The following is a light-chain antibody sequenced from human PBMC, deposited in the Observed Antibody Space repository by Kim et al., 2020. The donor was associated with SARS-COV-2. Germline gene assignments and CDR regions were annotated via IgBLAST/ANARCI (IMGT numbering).Light chain of an antibody. CDR1: KLGDKY. J-gene: IGLJ2*01. CDR2: QDG. Sequence: SYELTQPPSVSVSPGQTASITCSGDKLGDKYACWYQQKPGQSPVLVIYQDGKRPPGIPERFSGSNSGNTATLTISGTQAMDEADYYCQAWDSSTAGVFGGGTQLTFL. V-gene: IGLV3-1*01. CDR3: QAWDSSTAGV.